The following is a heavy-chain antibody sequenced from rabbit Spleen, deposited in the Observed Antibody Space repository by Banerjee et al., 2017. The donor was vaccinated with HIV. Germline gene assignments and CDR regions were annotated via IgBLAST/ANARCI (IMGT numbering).Heavy chain of an antibody. CDR1: GFDFSSYG. Sequence: QEQLVESGGGLVQPGGSLKLSCKASGFDFSSYGVSWVRQAPGKGLEWIVCIDTGSSGFTYFASWAKGRFTISKTSSTTVTLQMTSLAAADTATYFCARDTGSSFSSYGMDLWGQGTLVTVS. CDR2: IDTGSSGFT. J-gene: IGHJ6*01. D-gene: IGHD8-1*01. V-gene: IGHV1S45*01. CDR3: ARDTGSSFSSYGMDL.